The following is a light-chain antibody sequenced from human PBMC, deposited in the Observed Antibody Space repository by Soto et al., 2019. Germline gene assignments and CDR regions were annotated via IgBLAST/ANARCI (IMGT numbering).Light chain of an antibody. CDR2: LDGSGSY. CDR1: SGRRDNT. V-gene: IGLV4-60*03. J-gene: IGLJ1*01. CDR3: ETWDGNTRV. Sequence: QPVLTQSSSAAASLGSSVKVTCTLNSGRRDNTIAWHQQQPGKAPRFLMRLDGSGSYSKGSGVPDRCSGSSSGADRYLTISNLQSQDEGDYYCETWDGNTRVFGPGTKLTVL.